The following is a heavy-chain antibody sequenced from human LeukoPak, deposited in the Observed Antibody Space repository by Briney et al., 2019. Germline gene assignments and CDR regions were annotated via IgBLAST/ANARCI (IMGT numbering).Heavy chain of an antibody. V-gene: IGHV4-34*01. CDR3: ARANGIAVLYDY. CDR2: INHSGST. J-gene: IGHJ4*02. CDR1: GGSFSGYY. Sequence: SETLSLTCAVYGGSFSGYYWSWIRQPPGKGLEWIGEINHSGSTNYNPSLKSRVTISVDTSKNQFSLKLSSVTAADTAVYYCARANGIAVLYDYWGQGTLVTVSS. D-gene: IGHD6-19*01.